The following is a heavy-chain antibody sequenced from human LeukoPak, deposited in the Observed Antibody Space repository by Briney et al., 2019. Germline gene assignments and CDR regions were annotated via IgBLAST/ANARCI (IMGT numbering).Heavy chain of an antibody. CDR1: GFTFSRYG. CDR2: IRYA. V-gene: IGHV3-30*02. Sequence: GGSLRLSCAASGFTFSRYGMHWVRQAPGKGLEWVAFIRYAVKGRFTISRDNSKNTLYLQMNSLRAEDTAVYYCAKKPRRGYSGYDLFDYWGQGTLVTVSS. D-gene: IGHD5-12*01. CDR3: AKKPRRGYSGYDLFDY. J-gene: IGHJ4*02.